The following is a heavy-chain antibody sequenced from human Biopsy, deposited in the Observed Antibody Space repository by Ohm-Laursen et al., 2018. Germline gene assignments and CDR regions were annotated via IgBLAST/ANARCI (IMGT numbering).Heavy chain of an antibody. Sequence: GSLRLSCAASGFTVYNNYMTWVRQAPGKGLEWVSLIYSGGDTRYADSVKGRFTISRDRSKNTLYLQMHSLRADDTALYYCAKGGYCSATSCNMDVDYWGQGALVTVSS. D-gene: IGHD2-2*02. CDR1: GFTVYNNY. CDR3: AKGGYCSATSCNMDVDY. V-gene: IGHV3-66*01. J-gene: IGHJ4*02. CDR2: IYSGGDT.